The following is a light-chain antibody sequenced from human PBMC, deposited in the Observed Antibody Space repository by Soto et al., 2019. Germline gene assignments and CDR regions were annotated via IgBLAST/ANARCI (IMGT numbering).Light chain of an antibody. CDR3: QQYAASPIT. V-gene: IGKV3-20*01. CDR2: GAS. J-gene: IGKJ4*01. Sequence: EIVLTQSPGTLSLSPGERATVSCRTSQSVGNNYLGWYQQKPGQAPRLLIHGASSRATGIPDRFSGSGSGTDFTLNITRLAPEDFAVYYCQQYAASPITFGGGTKVEIK. CDR1: QSVGNNY.